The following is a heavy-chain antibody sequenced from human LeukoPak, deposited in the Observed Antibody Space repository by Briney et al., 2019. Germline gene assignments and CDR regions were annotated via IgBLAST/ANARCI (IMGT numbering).Heavy chain of an antibody. CDR1: GGTFSSYA. CDR3: AAVPYGSGSYYNDS. CDR2: IIPIFGTA. V-gene: IGHV1-69*13. D-gene: IGHD3-10*01. Sequence: GASVKVSCKASGGTFSSYAISWVRQAPGQGLEWMGGIIPIFGTANYAQKFQGRVTITADESTSTAYMELSSPRSEDTAVYYCAAVPYGSGSYYNDSWGQGTLVTVSS. J-gene: IGHJ5*01.